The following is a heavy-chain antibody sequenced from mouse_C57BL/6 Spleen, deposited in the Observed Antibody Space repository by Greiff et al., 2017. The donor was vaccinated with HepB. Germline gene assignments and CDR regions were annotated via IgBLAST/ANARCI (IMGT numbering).Heavy chain of an antibody. CDR2: INPSSGYT. Sequence: VQLQQSGAELARPGASVKMSCKASGYTFTSYTMHWVNQRPGQGLEWIGYINPSSGYTKYNQKFKDKATLTADKSSSTAYMQLSSLTSEDSAVYYCARGLMEDFFDYWGQGTTLTVSS. J-gene: IGHJ2*01. V-gene: IGHV1-4*01. CDR3: ARGLMEDFFDY. D-gene: IGHD1-1*02. CDR1: GYTFTSYT.